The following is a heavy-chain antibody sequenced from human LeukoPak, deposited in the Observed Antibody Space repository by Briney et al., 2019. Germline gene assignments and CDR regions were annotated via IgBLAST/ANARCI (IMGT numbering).Heavy chain of an antibody. Sequence: GGPLRLSCVASGFTFSDYYLSWIRQAPGKALEWVSSIGGSGSDINYADSVKGRFTISRDNAKNSMYLQMNSLRAEDTAVYYCGRDKRSGGFNPWGQGTLVTVSS. D-gene: IGHD7-27*01. CDR2: IGGSGSDI. CDR3: GRDKRSGGFNP. J-gene: IGHJ5*02. CDR1: GFTFSDYY. V-gene: IGHV3-11*01.